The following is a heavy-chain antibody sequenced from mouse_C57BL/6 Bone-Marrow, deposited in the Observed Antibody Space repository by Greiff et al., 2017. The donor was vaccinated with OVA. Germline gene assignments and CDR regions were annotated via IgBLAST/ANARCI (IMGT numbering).Heavy chain of an antibody. D-gene: IGHD1-1*01. CDR2: ISYDGSN. CDR3: ARVGLFGFDY. CDR1: GYSITSGYY. Sequence: EVKLMESGPGLVKPSQSLSLTCSVTGYSITSGYYWNWIRQFPGNKLEWMGYISYDGSNNYNPSLKNRISITRDTSKNQFFLKLNSVTTEDTATYYCARVGLFGFDYWGQGTTLTVSS. J-gene: IGHJ2*01. V-gene: IGHV3-6*01.